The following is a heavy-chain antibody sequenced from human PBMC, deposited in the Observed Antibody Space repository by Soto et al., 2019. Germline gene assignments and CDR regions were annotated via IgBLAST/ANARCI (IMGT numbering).Heavy chain of an antibody. CDR3: ARDRGYCSSTSCHDAFDI. D-gene: IGHD2-2*01. CDR2: ISSSSSYI. CDR1: GFTFSSYS. V-gene: IGHV3-21*01. Sequence: GGSLRLSCAASGFTFSSYSMNWVRQAPGKGLEWVSSISSSSSYIYYADSVKGRFTISRDNAKNSLYLQMNSLRAEDTAVYYCARDRGYCSSTSCHDAFDIWGQGTMVTVSS. J-gene: IGHJ3*02.